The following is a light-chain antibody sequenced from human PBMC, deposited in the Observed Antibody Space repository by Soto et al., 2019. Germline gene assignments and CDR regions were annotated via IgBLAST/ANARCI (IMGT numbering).Light chain of an antibody. CDR2: DAS. J-gene: IGKJ1*01. V-gene: IGKV1-5*01. Sequence: DIQMTQPPSTLSASVGDRVTITSRASQSISNWLAWYQQKPGRAPKLLIYDASSLESGVPSRFSGSGSGTEFTLTISSLQPDDFATYYCQQYNSYSWTFGQGTKVDIK. CDR1: QSISNW. CDR3: QQYNSYSWT.